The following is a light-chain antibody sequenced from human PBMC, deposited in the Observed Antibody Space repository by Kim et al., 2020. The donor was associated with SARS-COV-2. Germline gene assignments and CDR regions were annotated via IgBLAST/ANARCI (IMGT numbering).Light chain of an antibody. CDR2: DVN. CDR1: SSNIGSYNY. V-gene: IGLV2-14*03. CDR3: SSFTTRSTLV. J-gene: IGLJ3*02. Sequence: GQSISIPCPGTSSNIGSYNYVSWHQQHPGKAPKLMIYDVNKRPSGISSRFSGSKSGSTASLTISGLQAEDEADYYCSSFTTRSTLVFGGGTKVTVL.